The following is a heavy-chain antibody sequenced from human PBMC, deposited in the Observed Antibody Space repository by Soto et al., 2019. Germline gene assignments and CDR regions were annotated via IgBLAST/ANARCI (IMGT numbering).Heavy chain of an antibody. D-gene: IGHD4-4*01. CDR3: VRRHVSVIGIDWFDP. J-gene: IGHJ5*02. Sequence: PSETLSLTCTVSGGSVSSGSYYWNWIRQPPGKGLEWIGYIYYSGSTNYNPSLKSRVTISVDTSKNQFSLKLSSVTAADTAVYYCVRRHVSVIGIDWFDPWGQGTLVTVSS. V-gene: IGHV4-61*01. CDR1: GGSVSSGSYY. CDR2: IYYSGST.